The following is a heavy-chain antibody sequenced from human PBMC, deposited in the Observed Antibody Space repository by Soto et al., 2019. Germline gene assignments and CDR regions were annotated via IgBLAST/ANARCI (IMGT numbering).Heavy chain of an antibody. V-gene: IGHV4-59*08. Sequence: AETLSLTCTVSGCSISRYYWNWIRQPPGKGLEWMGYIYYSGTTTNYNPSLKSRVTLSVDTSKNQFSLKLSSVTAADTAVYYCARLGGSYAVPHFDYWGQGTLVTVSS. CDR3: ARLGGSYAVPHFDY. CDR2: IYYSGTTT. CDR1: GCSISRYY. D-gene: IGHD1-26*01. J-gene: IGHJ4*02.